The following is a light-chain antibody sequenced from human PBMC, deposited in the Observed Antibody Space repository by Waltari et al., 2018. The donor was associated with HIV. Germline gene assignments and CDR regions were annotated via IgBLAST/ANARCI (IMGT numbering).Light chain of an antibody. CDR1: SSNIGAGYD. Sequence: QSVLTQPPSVSGAPGQRVTISCTGSSSNIGAGYDVHWYQQLPGTAPKLLIYCNSNRPSGVPDRFSGSKSGTSASLAITGLQAEEEADYYCQSYDSSLSGVVFGGGTKLTVL. J-gene: IGLJ2*01. V-gene: IGLV1-40*01. CDR2: CNS. CDR3: QSYDSSLSGVV.